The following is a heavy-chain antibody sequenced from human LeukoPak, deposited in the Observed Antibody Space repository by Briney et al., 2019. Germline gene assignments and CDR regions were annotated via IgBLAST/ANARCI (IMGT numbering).Heavy chain of an antibody. CDR2: IYYSGST. D-gene: IGHD3-16*01. CDR3: ARSGEFRYYDYVWGSYSADY. J-gene: IGHJ4*02. Sequence: PSETLSLTCTVSGGSISSGGYYWSWIRQHPGKGLEWIGYIYYSGSTYYNPSLKSRVTISVDTSKNQFSLKLSSVTAADTAVYYCARSGEFRYYDYVWGSYSADYWGQGTLVTVSS. V-gene: IGHV4-31*03. CDR1: GGSISSGGYY.